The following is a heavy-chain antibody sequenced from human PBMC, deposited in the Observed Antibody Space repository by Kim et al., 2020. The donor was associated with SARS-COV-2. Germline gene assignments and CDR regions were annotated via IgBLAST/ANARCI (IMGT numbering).Heavy chain of an antibody. J-gene: IGHJ4*02. CDR3: ARDRGAARPGYFDY. D-gene: IGHD6-6*01. V-gene: IGHV1-2*02. Sequence: AQKFQGRVTMTRDTSISTAYMELSRLRSDDTAVYYCARDRGAARPGYFDYWGQGTLVTVSS.